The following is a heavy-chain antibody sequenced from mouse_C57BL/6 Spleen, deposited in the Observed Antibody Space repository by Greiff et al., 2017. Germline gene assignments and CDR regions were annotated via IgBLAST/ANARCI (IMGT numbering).Heavy chain of an antibody. CDR1: GFSLTSYG. D-gene: IGHD2-4*01. V-gene: IGHV2-2*01. Sequence: QVQLKESGPGLVQPSQSLSITCTVSGFSLTSYGVHWVRQSPGKGLEWLGVIWSGGSTDYNAAFISRLSISKDNSKSQVFFKMNSLQADDTAIYYCARINDYDEGYAMDYWGQGTSVTVSS. CDR3: ARINDYDEGYAMDY. CDR2: IWSGGST. J-gene: IGHJ4*01.